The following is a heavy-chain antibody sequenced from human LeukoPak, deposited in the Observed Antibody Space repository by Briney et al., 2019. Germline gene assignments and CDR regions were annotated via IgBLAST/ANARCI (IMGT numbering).Heavy chain of an antibody. CDR3: ARDYYYGSGSYPDY. CDR1: GYTFTSYG. V-gene: IGHV1-18*01. CDR2: ISAYNGNT. J-gene: IGHJ4*02. Sequence: ASVKVSCKASGYTFTSYGISWVRQAPGQGLEWVGWISAYNGNTNYAQRLQGRVTMTTDTSTSTAYMELRSLRSDDTAVYYCARDYYYGSGSYPDYWGQGTLVTVSS. D-gene: IGHD3-10*01.